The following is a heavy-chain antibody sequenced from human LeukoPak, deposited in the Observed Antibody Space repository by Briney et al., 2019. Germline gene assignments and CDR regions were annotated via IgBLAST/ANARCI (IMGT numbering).Heavy chain of an antibody. CDR2: VSDSSDV. CDR1: GFTFSTYT. J-gene: IGHJ4*02. D-gene: IGHD5-18*01. Sequence: PGGSLRLSCAASGFTFSTYTMNWVRQAPGKGLEWVTTVSDSSDVHYSDSVKGRFTISRDNARNSLYLQMNSLRDDDTAVYYCARDGLHTAHFDYWGQGTLVSVSS. CDR3: ARDGLHTAHFDY. V-gene: IGHV3-48*02.